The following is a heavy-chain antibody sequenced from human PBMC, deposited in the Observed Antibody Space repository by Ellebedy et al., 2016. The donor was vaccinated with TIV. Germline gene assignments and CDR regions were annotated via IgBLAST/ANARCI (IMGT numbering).Heavy chain of an antibody. CDR3: RAYGSGSRRAFEH. V-gene: IGHV3-23*01. CDR1: GFTFSDYD. CDR2: ITNSGAGT. Sequence: PGGSLRLSCAASGFTFSDYDMSWVRQAPGKGPEWVSAITNSGAGTYYGNSVKGRFTISRDNSKNTVYLQMNSLRAEDTAVYYCRAYGSGSRRAFEHWGQGTLVTVSS. D-gene: IGHD3-10*01. J-gene: IGHJ4*02.